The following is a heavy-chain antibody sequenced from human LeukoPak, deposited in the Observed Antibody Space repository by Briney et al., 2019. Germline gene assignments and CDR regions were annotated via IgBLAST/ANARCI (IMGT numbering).Heavy chain of an antibody. J-gene: IGHJ4*02. CDR1: GGSISSGTYY. CDR2: IYNSGST. CDR3: ARGRDDDVWGSYPTCFDY. Sequence: SQTLSLTCTVSGGSISSGTYYWRWIRQPAGKGLEWIGRIYNSGSTSYNPSLKSRVTISVYTSKNQFSLKLSSVTAADTAVYYCARGRDDDVWGSYPTCFDYWGQGTLVTVSS. V-gene: IGHV4-61*02. D-gene: IGHD3-16*02.